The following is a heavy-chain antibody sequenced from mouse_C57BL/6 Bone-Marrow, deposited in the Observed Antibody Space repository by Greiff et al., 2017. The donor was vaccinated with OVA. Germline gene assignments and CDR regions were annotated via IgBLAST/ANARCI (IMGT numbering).Heavy chain of an antibody. J-gene: IGHJ3*01. CDR2: IHPNSGST. CDR3: ARLGPSLLSGAY. Sequence: VQLQQPGAELVKPGASVKLSCKASGYPFTSYWMHWVKQRPGQGLEWIGMIHPNSGSTNYNEKFKSKATLTVDKSSSTAYMQLSSLTSEDSAVYYCARLGPSLLSGAYWGQGTLVTVSA. V-gene: IGHV1-64*01. CDR1: GYPFTSYW. D-gene: IGHD2-10*01.